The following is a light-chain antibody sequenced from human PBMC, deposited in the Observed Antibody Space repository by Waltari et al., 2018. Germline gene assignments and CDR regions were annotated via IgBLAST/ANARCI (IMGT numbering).Light chain of an antibody. Sequence: IVXTQSPLSLPVTPGEPASISCRSSQSLLHSNGYNYLDWYLQKPGQSPQLLIYLGSNRASGVPDRFSGSGSGTDFTLKISRVEAEDVGVYYCMQALQTPRTFGQGTKVEIK. J-gene: IGKJ1*01. V-gene: IGKV2-28*01. CDR2: LGS. CDR3: MQALQTPRT. CDR1: QSLLHSNGYNY.